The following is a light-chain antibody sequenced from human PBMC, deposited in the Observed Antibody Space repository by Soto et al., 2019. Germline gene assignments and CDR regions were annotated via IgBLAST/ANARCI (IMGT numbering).Light chain of an antibody. V-gene: IGLV2-23*01. CDR1: SRDIGTYTL. J-gene: IGLJ2*01. Sequence: QPVLTQNASVSGSPGQSITISCTGTSRDIGTYTLVSWYQQYPGKAPKLIIYEGSKRPSGVSNRFSASKTGRTASLTISGLQPEDEADYYCCSYAGSSSVVFGGGTKVTVL. CDR3: CSYAGSSSVV. CDR2: EGS.